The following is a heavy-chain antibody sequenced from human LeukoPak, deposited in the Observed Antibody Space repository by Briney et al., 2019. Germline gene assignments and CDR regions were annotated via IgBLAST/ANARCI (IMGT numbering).Heavy chain of an antibody. D-gene: IGHD3-22*01. CDR1: GFTFSDYY. V-gene: IGHV3-11*01. CDR3: AKDRVGYYDSSGYPTGDAFDI. J-gene: IGHJ3*02. CDR2: ISSSGSTI. Sequence: GGSLRLSCAASGFTFSDYYMSWIRQAPGKGLEWVSYISSSGSTIYYADSVKGRFTISRDNAKNSLYLQMNSLRAEDTAVYYCAKDRVGYYDSSGYPTGDAFDIWGQGTMVTVSS.